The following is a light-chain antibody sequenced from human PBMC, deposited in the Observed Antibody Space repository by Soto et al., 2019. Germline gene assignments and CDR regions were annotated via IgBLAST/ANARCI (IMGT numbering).Light chain of an antibody. J-gene: IGKJ1*01. V-gene: IGKV1-5*01. CDR3: QQYNSYSKT. CDR1: QTIMTY. CDR2: DAS. Sequence: DIQMTQSPSSLSASVGDEVTITCRASQTIMTYLNWYQLKPGKPPRLLIYDASSLESGVPSRFSGSGSGTEFTLTISSLQPDDFATYYCQQYNSYSKTFGQGTKVDIK.